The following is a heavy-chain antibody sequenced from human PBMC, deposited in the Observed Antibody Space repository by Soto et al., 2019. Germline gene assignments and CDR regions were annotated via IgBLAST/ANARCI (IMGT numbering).Heavy chain of an antibody. CDR3: AREAYYYGSGRSIYYYGLDV. V-gene: IGHV4-31*03. Sequence: VQLQESGPGLVKPSQTLSLTCTVSGGSISSGGYYWNWIRQHPGKGLEWIGYIYYNGSTYYNPSLKNRITISIDTSKNQFSLKLSSLTAADTALYFCAREAYYYGSGRSIYYYGLDVWGQGTTVTVSS. D-gene: IGHD3-10*01. J-gene: IGHJ6*02. CDR1: GGSISSGGYY. CDR2: IYYNGST.